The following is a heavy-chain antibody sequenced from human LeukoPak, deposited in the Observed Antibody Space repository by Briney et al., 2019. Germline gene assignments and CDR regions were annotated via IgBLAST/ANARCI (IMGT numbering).Heavy chain of an antibody. V-gene: IGHV4-59*01. CDR2: IYSSGNT. D-gene: IGHD6-19*01. CDR1: GGSMSGYH. CDR3: ARSYPKSSGWYSFDP. J-gene: IGHJ5*02. Sequence: LETLSLTCTVSGGSMSGYHWSWIRQPPGKGVEWIGYIYSSGNTNYKPSLKSRLTISVDTSKNQFSLQLSSVTAADTAVYYCARSYPKSSGWYSFDPWGQGSLVTVSS.